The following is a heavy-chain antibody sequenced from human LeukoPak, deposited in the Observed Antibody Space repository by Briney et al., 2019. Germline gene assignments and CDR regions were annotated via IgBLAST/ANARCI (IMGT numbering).Heavy chain of an antibody. Sequence: GGSLRLSCAASGFTFSTYWMHWVRQAPGKGLVWVSLINSGGDDTRYADSVKGRFTISRDNAKNSLYLQMNSLRAEDTAVYYCARGYGNYGYWGQGTLVTVSS. CDR2: INSGGDDT. D-gene: IGHD4-11*01. CDR3: ARGYGNYGY. J-gene: IGHJ4*02. V-gene: IGHV3-74*01. CDR1: GFTFSTYW.